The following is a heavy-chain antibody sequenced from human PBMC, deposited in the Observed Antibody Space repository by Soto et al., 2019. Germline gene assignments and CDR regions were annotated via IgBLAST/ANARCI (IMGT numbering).Heavy chain of an antibody. CDR2: IYYSGST. Sequence: PSETLSLTCTVSGGSISSYYWSWIRQPPGKGLEWIGYIYYSGSTNYNPSLKSRVTISVDTSKNQFSLKLSSVTAADTAVYYCARGMVRGAYYYYYYGMDVWGQGTTVTVSS. V-gene: IGHV4-59*01. D-gene: IGHD3-10*01. CDR3: ARGMVRGAYYYYYYGMDV. CDR1: GGSISSYY. J-gene: IGHJ6*02.